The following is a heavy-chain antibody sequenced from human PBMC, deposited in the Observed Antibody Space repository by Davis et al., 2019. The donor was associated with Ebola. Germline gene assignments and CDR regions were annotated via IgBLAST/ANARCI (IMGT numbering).Heavy chain of an antibody. J-gene: IGHJ4*02. CDR1: GGSFSGYY. CDR3: ARGQGYEDD. Sequence: PSETLSLTCAVYGGSFSGYYWSWIRQPPGKGLEWIGEINHSGSTNYNPSLKSRVTISVDTSKNQFSLKLSSVTAADTAVYYCARGQGYEDDWGQGTLVTVSS. V-gene: IGHV4-34*01. D-gene: IGHD5-12*01. CDR2: INHSGST.